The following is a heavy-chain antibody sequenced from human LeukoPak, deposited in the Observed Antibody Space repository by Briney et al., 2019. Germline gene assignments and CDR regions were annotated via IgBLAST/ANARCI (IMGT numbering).Heavy chain of an antibody. D-gene: IGHD6-19*01. J-gene: IGHJ4*02. Sequence: GGSLRLSCAASGFTFSSYGMHWVRQAPGKGLEWVAVIWYDGSNKYYADSVKGRFTISRDNSKNTLYLQMNSLRAEDTAVYYCARVGKAYSSGWYYFDYWGQGTLVTVSS. CDR1: GFTFSSYG. V-gene: IGHV3-33*01. CDR3: ARVGKAYSSGWYYFDY. CDR2: IWYDGSNK.